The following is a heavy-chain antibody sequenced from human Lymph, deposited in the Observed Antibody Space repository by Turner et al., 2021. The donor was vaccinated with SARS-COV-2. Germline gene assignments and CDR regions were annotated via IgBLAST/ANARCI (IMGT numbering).Heavy chain of an antibody. Sequence: QVQLVESGGGVVQPGRSLRPCCAASGFTCSTYAIHWVRQAAGKGLEWVAVISYDGSNKYYADSVKGRFTISRDNSKNTLYLQMNSLRAEDTAVYYCARYGSGGYFYYGLDVWGQGTTVTVSS. D-gene: IGHD3-10*01. CDR1: GFTCSTYA. V-gene: IGHV3-30*04. J-gene: IGHJ6*02. CDR3: ARYGSGGYFYYGLDV. CDR2: ISYDGSNK.